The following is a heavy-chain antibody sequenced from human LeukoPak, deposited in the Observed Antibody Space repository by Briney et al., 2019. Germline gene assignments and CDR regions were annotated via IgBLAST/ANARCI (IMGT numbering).Heavy chain of an antibody. CDR1: GVSFSGYY. CDR2: INHSGST. J-gene: IGHJ4*02. D-gene: IGHD6-13*01. CDR3: ARRDSSSWYDFDY. V-gene: IGHV4-34*01. Sequence: PSETLSLTCAVYGVSFSGYYWSWIRQPPGKGLEWIGEINHSGSTNYNPSLKSRVTISVDTSKNQFSLKLSSVTAADTAVYYCARRDSSSWYDFDYWGQGTLVTVSS.